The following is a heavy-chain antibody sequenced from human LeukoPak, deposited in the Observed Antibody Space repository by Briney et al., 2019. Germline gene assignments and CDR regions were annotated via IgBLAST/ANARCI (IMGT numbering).Heavy chain of an antibody. CDR3: ARESKTYDGSGYYHDS. V-gene: IGHV4-4*07. CDR2: IYTSGNI. J-gene: IGHJ4*02. D-gene: IGHD3-22*01. Sequence: ASETLSLTCTVSGGSISNYYWSWIRLPAGKGLEWIGRIYTSGNIDYNPSLKSRVTMSVDTSRNQFSLNLWSVTAADTAVFYCARESKTYDGSGYYHDSWGQGTLVTVSS. CDR1: GGSISNYY.